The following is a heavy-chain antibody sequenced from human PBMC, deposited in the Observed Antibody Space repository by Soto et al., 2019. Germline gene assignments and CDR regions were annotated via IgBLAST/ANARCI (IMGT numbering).Heavy chain of an antibody. CDR1: GFTFSSYW. CDR3: ARVLRYFDWLFNYYFDY. J-gene: IGHJ4*02. Sequence: HPGGSLRLSCAASGFTFSSYWMSWVRQAPGKGLEWVANIKQDGSEKYYVDSVKGRSTISRDNAKNSLYLQMNSLRAEDTAVYYCARVLRYFDWLFNYYFDYWGQGTLVTVSS. D-gene: IGHD3-9*01. V-gene: IGHV3-7*01. CDR2: IKQDGSEK.